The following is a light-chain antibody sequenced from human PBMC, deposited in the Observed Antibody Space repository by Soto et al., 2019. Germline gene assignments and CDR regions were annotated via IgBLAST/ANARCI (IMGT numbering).Light chain of an antibody. Sequence: EIVMTQSPATLSVSPGERATLSCRASQSVSSNLAWYQQKPGQAPRLLIYGASTRATGIPARFSGSGSGTAYTLTISSLQSEDFAVYYCQQYNNWPPNTFGQGNKLDIK. CDR2: GAS. CDR1: QSVSSN. J-gene: IGKJ2*01. CDR3: QQYNNWPPNT. V-gene: IGKV3-15*01.